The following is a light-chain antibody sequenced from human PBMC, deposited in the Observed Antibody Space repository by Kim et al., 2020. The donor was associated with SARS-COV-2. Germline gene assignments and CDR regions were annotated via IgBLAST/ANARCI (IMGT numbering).Light chain of an antibody. Sequence: GQRVTISCSGGSSNIGRNIANWHHQGPGTAPKLLIYSNNQRPSGVPDRFSASKSGTSASLAISGLQSEDEADYYCTAWDDSLNFVVFGGGTQLTVL. CDR3: TAWDDSLNFVV. V-gene: IGLV1-44*01. CDR1: SSNIGRNI. CDR2: SNN. J-gene: IGLJ2*01.